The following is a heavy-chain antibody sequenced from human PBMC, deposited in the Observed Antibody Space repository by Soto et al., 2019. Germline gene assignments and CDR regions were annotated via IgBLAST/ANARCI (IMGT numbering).Heavy chain of an antibody. CDR3: ARDLDGSGSYYTDY. V-gene: IGHV1-18*01. CDR1: GYVFISYG. D-gene: IGHD3-10*01. J-gene: IGHJ4*02. Sequence: QVQLVQSGAEVKKPGASVKVSCKASGYVFISYGISWVRQAPGQGLEWMGWISRHNGNTNYAQKFQGRVTMTTDESTSKAYMELRSLRSDDTAVYYCARDLDGSGSYYTDYWGQGTLVTVSS. CDR2: ISRHNGNT.